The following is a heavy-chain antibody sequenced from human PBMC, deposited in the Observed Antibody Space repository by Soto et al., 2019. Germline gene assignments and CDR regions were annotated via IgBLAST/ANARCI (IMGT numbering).Heavy chain of an antibody. Sequence: QVQLVESGGGLVKPGGSLRLSCAASGFTCSDYYMKWIRQAPGKGLARVSSISGRGSSIYSADSEKGRFTISRDNAWNSLYREMNSLRAADTAVYYCARDRDCSGRTCYRLFDYWGQGALVTVSS. D-gene: IGHD2-15*01. CDR2: ISGRGSSI. CDR3: ARDRDCSGRTCYRLFDY. J-gene: IGHJ4*02. V-gene: IGHV3-11*01. CDR1: GFTCSDYY.